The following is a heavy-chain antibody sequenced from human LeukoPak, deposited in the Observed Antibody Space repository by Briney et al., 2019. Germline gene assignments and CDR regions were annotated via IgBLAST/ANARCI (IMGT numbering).Heavy chain of an antibody. CDR1: GFTFSSYA. V-gene: IGHV3-23*01. CDR2: ISGSGGST. CDR3: AKVQGHGYSYGSTINYYFDY. D-gene: IGHD5-18*01. Sequence: GGSLRLSCAASGFTFSSYAMSWVRQAPGKGLEWVSAISGSGGSTYYADSVRGRFTISRDNSKNTLYLQMNSLRAEDTAVYYCAKVQGHGYSYGSTINYYFDYWGQGTLVTVSS. J-gene: IGHJ4*02.